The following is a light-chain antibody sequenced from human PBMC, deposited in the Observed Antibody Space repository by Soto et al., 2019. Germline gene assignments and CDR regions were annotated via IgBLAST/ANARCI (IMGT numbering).Light chain of an antibody. Sequence: QSVLTQPPSASGSPGQSVAISCTGTSSDVGGYNYVSWYQQHPGKAPKLMIYEVNKRPSGVPDRFSGSKSGNTASLTVSGLQAEDEAVYYCCSHSSSITWMFGGGTKLTVL. V-gene: IGLV2-8*01. CDR1: SSDVGGYNY. J-gene: IGLJ3*02. CDR2: EVN. CDR3: CSHSSSITWM.